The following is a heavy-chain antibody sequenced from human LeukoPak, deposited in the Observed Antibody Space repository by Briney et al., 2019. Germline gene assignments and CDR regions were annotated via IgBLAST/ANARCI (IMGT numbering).Heavy chain of an antibody. CDR1: LYTLTTYS. J-gene: IGHJ4*02. D-gene: IGHD6-13*01. CDR3: ATFSLLSSSWLTFDY. V-gene: IGHV1-18*01. CDR2: ISAYNGNT. Sequence: GASVKVSCKTSLYTLTTYSISCGCQAPGQGLEWMGWISAYNGNTNYAQKLQGRVTMTTDTSTSTAYMELRSLCAEDTDVYYCATFSLLSSSWLTFDYWGQGTLVTVSS.